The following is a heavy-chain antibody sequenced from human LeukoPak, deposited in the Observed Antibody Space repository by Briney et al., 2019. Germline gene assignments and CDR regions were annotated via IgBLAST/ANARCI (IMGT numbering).Heavy chain of an antibody. Sequence: SETLSLTCTVSGGSISSHYWSWIRQPPGKGLEWIGYIYYSGSTNYNPSLKSRVTISVDTSKNQFSLKLSSVTAADTAVYYCARESEMATIFDYWGQGTLVTASS. V-gene: IGHV4-59*11. CDR3: ARESEMATIFDY. J-gene: IGHJ4*02. CDR2: IYYSGST. CDR1: GGSISSHY. D-gene: IGHD5-24*01.